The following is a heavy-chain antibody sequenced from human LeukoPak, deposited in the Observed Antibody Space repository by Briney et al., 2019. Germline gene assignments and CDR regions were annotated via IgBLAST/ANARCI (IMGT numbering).Heavy chain of an antibody. V-gene: IGHV3-74*01. CDR3: ARLGVGATRDAFDI. J-gene: IGHJ3*02. CDR2: IKSDGTTT. D-gene: IGHD1-26*01. Sequence: PGGSLRLSCVASGFSFSSHWMHWVRQVPGKGLVWVSHIKSDGTTTSYADSVKGRFTISRDNAKNSLYLQMNSLRAEDTALYYCARLGVGATRDAFDIWGQGTMVTVSS. CDR1: GFSFSSHW.